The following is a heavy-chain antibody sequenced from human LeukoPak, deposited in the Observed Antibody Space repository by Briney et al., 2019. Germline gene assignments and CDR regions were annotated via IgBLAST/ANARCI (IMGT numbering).Heavy chain of an antibody. J-gene: IGHJ4*02. V-gene: IGHV3-23*01. CDR2: ISGSGGST. CDR3: AKDLAYYDSSGYYPGEGY. CDR1: GFTYSSYA. Sequence: GGSLRLXCAASGFTYSSYAMSWVRRAPGKGLEWVSAISGSGGSTYYADSVKGRFTNSRDNSKNTLYLQMNSLRAEDTAVYYCAKDLAYYDSSGYYPGEGYWGQGTLVTVSS. D-gene: IGHD3-22*01.